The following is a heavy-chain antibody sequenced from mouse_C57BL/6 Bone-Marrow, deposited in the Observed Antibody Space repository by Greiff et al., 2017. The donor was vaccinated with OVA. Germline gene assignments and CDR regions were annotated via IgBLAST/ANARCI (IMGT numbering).Heavy chain of an antibody. CDR3: ARRGNYGTY. CDR2: ISYDGSN. Sequence: EVKLQESGPGLVKPSQSLSLTCSVTGYSITSCYYWNWIRQFPGNILEWMGYISYDGSNNYNPSLKNRISITRDTSKNQFFLKLNSVTAEDTATYYCARRGNYGTYWGQGTLVTVSA. V-gene: IGHV3-6*01. D-gene: IGHD2-1*01. CDR1: GYSITSCYY. J-gene: IGHJ3*01.